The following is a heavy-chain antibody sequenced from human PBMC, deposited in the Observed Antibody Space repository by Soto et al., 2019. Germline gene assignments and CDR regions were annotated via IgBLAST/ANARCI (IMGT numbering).Heavy chain of an antibody. CDR1: GGSISSGDYY. D-gene: IGHD3-3*01. CDR3: ARDRYDFWSGQHSDAFAI. J-gene: IGHJ3*02. V-gene: IGHV4-30-4*01. Sequence: QVHLQESGPGLVKPSQTLSLTCTVSGGSISSGDYYWSWIRQPPGKGLEWIGYIYYSGSTDYNPSLKSRVTISVDTAKNQFSLKLSSVTAADTAVYYCARDRYDFWSGQHSDAFAIWGQGTMVTVSS. CDR2: IYYSGST.